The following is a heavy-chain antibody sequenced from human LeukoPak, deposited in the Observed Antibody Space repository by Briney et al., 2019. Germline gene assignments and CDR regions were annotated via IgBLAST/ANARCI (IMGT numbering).Heavy chain of an antibody. CDR1: GFTFSSSG. Sequence: QSGGSLRLSRAASGFTFSSSGMHWVRQAPSKGLEWVAVIGYDGSNEYYAHAVKGRFIISRDNSKNTVHLQMNSLRVEDTSVYYCAREISMFVNAFDLWGQGTLVAVSS. J-gene: IGHJ3*01. CDR3: AREISMFVNAFDL. D-gene: IGHD3-10*02. V-gene: IGHV3-33*01. CDR2: IGYDGSNE.